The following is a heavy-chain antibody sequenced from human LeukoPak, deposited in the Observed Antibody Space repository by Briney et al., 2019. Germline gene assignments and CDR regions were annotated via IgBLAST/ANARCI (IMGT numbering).Heavy chain of an antibody. J-gene: IGHJ4*02. CDR2: IYYSGST. Sequence: SETLSLTCTVSGGSISTYYWTWIRQPPGKGLEWIGYIYYSGSTNYNSSLKSRVTISVDTSKNQFSLKLTSVTAADTAVYYCVRGIAVAGISFDYWGQGTLVTVSS. D-gene: IGHD6-19*01. CDR1: GGSISTYY. CDR3: VRGIAVAGISFDY. V-gene: IGHV4-59*01.